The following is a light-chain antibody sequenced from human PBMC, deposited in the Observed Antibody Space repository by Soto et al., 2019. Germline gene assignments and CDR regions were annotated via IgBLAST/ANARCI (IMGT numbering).Light chain of an antibody. V-gene: IGLV2-23*02. CDR2: EVN. CDR3: CSSGGSPTYV. J-gene: IGLJ1*01. Sequence: QSALTQPASVSGSPGQSITISCTGTSSNVGSNKLVSWYQQHPGKAPKLMIFEVNKPPSGVSNRFSGTKSGNTASLTISGLKVEDEADYYCCSSGGSPTYVFGTGTKLTVL. CDR1: SSNVGSNKL.